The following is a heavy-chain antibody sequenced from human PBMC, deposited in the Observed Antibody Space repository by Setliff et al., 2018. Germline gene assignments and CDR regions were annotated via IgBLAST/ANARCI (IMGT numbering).Heavy chain of an antibody. CDR2: VNSDGSRT. Sequence: ETLSLSCAASGFTFSSYWMHWVRQVPGKGLVWVSRVNSDGSRTDYADSVKGRFIISRDNAKNTLDLQMNSLRVEDTAVYYCARDLVGATADFWGQGTLVTVSS. J-gene: IGHJ4*02. CDR1: GFTFSSYW. CDR3: ARDLVGATADF. D-gene: IGHD1-26*01. V-gene: IGHV3-74*01.